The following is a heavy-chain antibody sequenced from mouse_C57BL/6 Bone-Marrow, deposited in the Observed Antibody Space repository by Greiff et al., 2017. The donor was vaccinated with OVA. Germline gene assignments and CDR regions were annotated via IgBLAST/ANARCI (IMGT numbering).Heavy chain of an antibody. CDR2: ISSGGSYT. V-gene: IGHV5-6*01. D-gene: IGHD2-5*01. CDR1: GFTFSSYG. CDR3: AAYYSNYVDY. Sequence: EVNVVESGGDLVKPGGSLKLSCAASGFTFSSYGMSWVRQTPDKRLEWVATISSGGSYTYYPDSVKGRFTISRDNAKNTLYLQMSSLKSEDTAMYYCAAYYSNYVDYWGQGTTLTVSS. J-gene: IGHJ2*01.